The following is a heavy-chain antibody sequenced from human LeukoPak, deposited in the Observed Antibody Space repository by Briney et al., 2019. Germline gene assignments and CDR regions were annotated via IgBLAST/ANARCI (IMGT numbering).Heavy chain of an antibody. V-gene: IGHV3-21*01. CDR3: ARGPPSMTTVPTPHDY. D-gene: IGHD4-17*01. CDR1: GCSFSSYS. Sequence: GGALRLSCAASGCSFSSYSMNWVGQAPGKGRQGVSSISSSSSYIYYADSVKGRFTISRDNAKNSLYLQMDSLRAEDTAVYYCARGPPSMTTVPTPHDYWGQGTVVTVSS. J-gene: IGHJ4*02. CDR2: ISSSSSYI.